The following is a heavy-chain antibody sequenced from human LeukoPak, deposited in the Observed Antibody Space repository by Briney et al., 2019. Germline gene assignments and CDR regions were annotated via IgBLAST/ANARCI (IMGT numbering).Heavy chain of an antibody. V-gene: IGHV4-59*08. CDR2: IYYSGST. J-gene: IGHJ4*02. CDR1: GGSISGYY. D-gene: IGHD6-19*01. CDR3: ARLASSGWSHCDY. Sequence: SETLSLICTVSGGSISGYYWSWIRQPPGKGPEWIGYIYYSGSTNYNPSLKGRVTISVDTSKNQFSLKMNSVTAADTAVYYCARLASSGWSHCDYWGQGTLVTVSS.